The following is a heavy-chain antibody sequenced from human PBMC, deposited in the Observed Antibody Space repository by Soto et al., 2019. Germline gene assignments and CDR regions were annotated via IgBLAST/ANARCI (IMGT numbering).Heavy chain of an antibody. CDR2: ISSSSSTI. Sequence: EVQLVESGGGLVQPGGSLRLSCAASGFTFCSYSMNWVRQAPGKGLEWVSYISSSSSTIYYSDSVKGRFTISRDNAKNSLYLQMNSLRAEDTAVYYCASDTPLLPQYTHPEWFDPWGQGPLVAVSS. CDR3: ASDTPLLPQYTHPEWFDP. D-gene: IGHD3-22*01. CDR1: GFTFCSYS. J-gene: IGHJ5*02. V-gene: IGHV3-48*01.